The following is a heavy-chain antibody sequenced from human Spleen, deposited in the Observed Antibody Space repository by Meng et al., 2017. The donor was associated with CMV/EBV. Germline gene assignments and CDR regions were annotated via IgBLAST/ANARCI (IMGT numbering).Heavy chain of an antibody. CDR2: ISGSGGTT. J-gene: IGHJ6*02. D-gene: IGHD5-18*01. Sequence: GGSLRLSCAASGFTFTTYAMSWVRQAPGKGLEWVSAISGSGGTTHYADSVKGRFTISRDNSKNTLYLQMNSLRAEDTAVYYCAREPPNSYGVSYYYGMDVWGQGTTVTVSS. CDR1: GFTFTTYA. CDR3: AREPPNSYGVSYYYGMDV. V-gene: IGHV3-23*01.